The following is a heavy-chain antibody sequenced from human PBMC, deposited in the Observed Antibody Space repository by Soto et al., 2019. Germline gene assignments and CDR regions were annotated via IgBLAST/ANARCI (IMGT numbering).Heavy chain of an antibody. J-gene: IGHJ5*02. CDR1: GGSISSSNW. V-gene: IGHV4-4*02. CDR3: ARAPEQQLVRRFDP. D-gene: IGHD6-13*01. Sequence: SETLSLTCAVSGGSISSSNWWSWVRQPPGKGLEWIGEIYHSGSTNYNPSLKSRVTISVDKSKNQFSLKLSSVTAADTAVYYCARAPEQQLVRRFDPWGQGTLVTVSS. CDR2: IYHSGST.